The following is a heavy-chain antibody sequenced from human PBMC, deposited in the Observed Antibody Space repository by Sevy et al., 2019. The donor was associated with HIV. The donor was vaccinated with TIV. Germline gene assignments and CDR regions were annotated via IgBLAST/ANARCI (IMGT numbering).Heavy chain of an antibody. CDR3: AKSPLVVVAATLDY. V-gene: IGHV3-23*01. CDR2: ISGSGGST. J-gene: IGHJ4*02. Sequence: GGSLRLSCAASGFTFSSYVMSWVRQAPGKGLEWVSAISGSGGSTYYADSVKGRFTISRDNSKNTLYLQMNSLRAEDTAVYYCAKSPLVVVAATLDYWGQGTLVTVSS. D-gene: IGHD2-15*01. CDR1: GFTFSSYV.